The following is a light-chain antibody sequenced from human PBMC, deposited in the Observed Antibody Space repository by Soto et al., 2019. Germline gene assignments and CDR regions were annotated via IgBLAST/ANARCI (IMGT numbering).Light chain of an antibody. V-gene: IGKV3-20*01. CDR1: QSVNSNF. CDR3: QLYVNSLDS. Sequence: EIVLTQSPGTLSLSPGERATLSCRASQSVNSNFLAWYQQKPGQAPRLLMYGASTRATGIPDRFSGSGSGTNFTLTIIRLGPEDFAVYFCQLYVNSLDSFAQGTTLEIK. J-gene: IGKJ2*03. CDR2: GAS.